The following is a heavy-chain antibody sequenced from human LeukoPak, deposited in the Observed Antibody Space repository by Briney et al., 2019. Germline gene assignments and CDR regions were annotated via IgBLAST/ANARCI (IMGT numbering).Heavy chain of an antibody. Sequence: GGSLRLSCAASGFTFANAWMSWVRQAPGKGLEWVGRIKGKTKGGTTDYSAPVKGRFTIPRDDSKNTLYLQMNSLKTEDTAVYYCTTEGRVWGYYALDTWGQGTMVTVSS. CDR3: TTEGRVWGYYALDT. CDR2: IKGKTKGGTT. J-gene: IGHJ3*02. V-gene: IGHV3-15*01. CDR1: GFTFANAW. D-gene: IGHD3-10*01.